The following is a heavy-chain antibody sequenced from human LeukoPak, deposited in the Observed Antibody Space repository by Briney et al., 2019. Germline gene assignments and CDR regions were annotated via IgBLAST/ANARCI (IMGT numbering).Heavy chain of an antibody. J-gene: IGHJ4*02. CDR2: ISGSGGST. CDR1: GFTFSSYA. V-gene: IGHV3-23*01. CDR3: ARDDREFNSAWYYPMDY. Sequence: GGSLRLSCAASGFTFSSYAMSWVRQAPGKGLEWVSAISGSGGSTYYADSVKGRSTISRDNSKNTLYLQMNSLRAEDTAVYYCARDDREFNSAWYYPMDYWGQGTLVTVSS. D-gene: IGHD6-19*01.